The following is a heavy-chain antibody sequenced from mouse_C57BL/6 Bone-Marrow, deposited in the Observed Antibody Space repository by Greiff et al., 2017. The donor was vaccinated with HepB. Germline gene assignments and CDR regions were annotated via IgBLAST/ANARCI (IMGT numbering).Heavy chain of an antibody. V-gene: IGHV5-2*03. Sequence: EVKLMESGGGLVQPGESLKLSCESNEYEFPSHDMSWVRKTPEKRLELVAAINSDGGSTYYPDTMERRFIISRDNTKKTLYLQMSSLRSEDTALYYCASRWLLPYYFDYWGQGTTLTVSS. CDR3: ASRWLLPYYFDY. D-gene: IGHD2-3*01. CDR1: EYEFPSHD. J-gene: IGHJ2*01. CDR2: INSDGGST.